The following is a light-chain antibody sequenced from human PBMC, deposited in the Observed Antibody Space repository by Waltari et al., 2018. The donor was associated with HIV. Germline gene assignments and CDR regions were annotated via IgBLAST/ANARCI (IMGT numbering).Light chain of an antibody. CDR3: SSYTSSSTPWV. CDR2: DVN. Sequence: QSALTQPASVSGSPGPSITISCTGTSSYVGGYIYVSWYQQHPGKAPKLMIYDVNNRPSGVSNRFSGSKSGNTASLTISGLQAEYEADYYCSSYTSSSTPWVFGGGTKLTVL. CDR1: SSYVGGYIY. V-gene: IGLV2-14*01. J-gene: IGLJ3*02.